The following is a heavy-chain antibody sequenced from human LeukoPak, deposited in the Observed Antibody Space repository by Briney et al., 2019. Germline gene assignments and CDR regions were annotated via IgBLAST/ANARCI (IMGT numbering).Heavy chain of an antibody. D-gene: IGHD2-21*01. CDR3: ARDMGPYCGGDCPASY. CDR1: GYTFTTYT. Sequence: ASVKVSCKASGYTFTTYTIHWVRQAPGQRLEWMGWINAGNDNTKYSQKFQDRVTITRDTSTSTAYMELRSLRSDDTAVYYCARDMGPYCGGDCPASYWGQGTLVTVSS. V-gene: IGHV1-3*01. J-gene: IGHJ4*02. CDR2: INAGNDNT.